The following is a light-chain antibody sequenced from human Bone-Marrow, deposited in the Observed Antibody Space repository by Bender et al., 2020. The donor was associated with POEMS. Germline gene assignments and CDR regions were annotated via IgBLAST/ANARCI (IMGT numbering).Light chain of an antibody. CDR1: KLGDKY. J-gene: IGLJ3*02. V-gene: IGLV3-1*01. Sequence: SYDLTQPPSVSVSPGQTASITCSGDKLGDKYVCWYQQKPGQSPVLVIYEDNKRPSGVPARFSGSKSGNTASLTVSGLQAEDEGDYYCSSYAGSDNLVFGGGTKLTVL. CDR2: EDN. CDR3: SSYAGSDNLV.